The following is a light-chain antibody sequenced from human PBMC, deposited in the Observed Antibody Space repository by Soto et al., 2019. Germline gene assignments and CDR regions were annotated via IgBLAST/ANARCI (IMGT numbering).Light chain of an antibody. V-gene: IGKV1-33*01. J-gene: IGKJ4*01. Sequence: DIQVTQSPSTLSGSVGDRVTITCRASQTSSSWLAWYQQKPGKSPKLLIFDAANLEAGVPSSFSGSGAGTDCTFTISSLQPEDIATYYCQQYENLPLTFGGGTKVDIK. CDR2: DAA. CDR1: QTSSSW. CDR3: QQYENLPLT.